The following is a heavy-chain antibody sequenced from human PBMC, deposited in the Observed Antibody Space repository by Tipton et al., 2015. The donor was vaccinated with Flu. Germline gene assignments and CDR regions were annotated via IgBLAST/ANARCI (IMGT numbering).Heavy chain of an antibody. D-gene: IGHD1-14*01. CDR1: GFTFDDYG. V-gene: IGHV3-20*04. CDR3: GRGVALTA. CDR2: VTRNGDDT. J-gene: IGHJ5*02. Sequence: SLRLSCAASGFTFDDYGMSWVRQVPGRGLEWVSGVTRNGDDTGYADSVKGRFTISRDNAKNSLYLQMNSLTAEDTAVYYCGRGVALTAWGQGTLVTVSS.